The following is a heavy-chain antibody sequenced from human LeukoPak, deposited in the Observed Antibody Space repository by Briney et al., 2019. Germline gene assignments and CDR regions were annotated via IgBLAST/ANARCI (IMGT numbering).Heavy chain of an antibody. CDR2: IYHSGST. CDR1: GGSISSGGYS. V-gene: IGHV4-30-2*01. CDR3: ARNYYGDFDY. D-gene: IGHD4-17*01. J-gene: IGHJ4*02. Sequence: SETLSLTCAVSGGSISSGGYSWSRIRQPPGKGLEWIGYIYHSGSTYYNPSLKSRVTISVDRSKNQFSLKLSSVTAADTAVYYCARNYYGDFDYWGQGTLVTVSS.